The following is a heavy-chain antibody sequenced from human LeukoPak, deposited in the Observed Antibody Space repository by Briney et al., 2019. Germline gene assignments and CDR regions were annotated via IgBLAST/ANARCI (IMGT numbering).Heavy chain of an antibody. Sequence: PGGSLRLSCAASGFTFSSSAMSWVRQAPGKGLEWVSLINGVNGDTHYADSVMGRFTISRDNSKNTLYLQMNSLRAEDTAVYYCAKDSMADSLPLDYWGQGTLVTVSS. CDR3: AKDSMADSLPLDY. J-gene: IGHJ4*02. V-gene: IGHV3-23*01. CDR1: GFTFSSSA. D-gene: IGHD2/OR15-2a*01. CDR2: INGVNGDT.